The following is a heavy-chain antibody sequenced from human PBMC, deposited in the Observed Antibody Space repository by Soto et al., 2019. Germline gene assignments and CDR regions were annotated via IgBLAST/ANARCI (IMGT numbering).Heavy chain of an antibody. CDR2: ISSSSSYI. CDR1: GFTFSSYS. D-gene: IGHD3-10*01. J-gene: IGHJ4*02. Sequence: PGGSLRLSCAASGFTFSSYSMNWVRQAPGKGLEWVSSISSSSSYIYYADSVKGRFTISRDNAKNSLYLQMNSLRAEDTAVYYCARCDQSMVRGPHTHDFWAQGTLVTVSS. V-gene: IGHV3-21*01. CDR3: ARCDQSMVRGPHTHDF.